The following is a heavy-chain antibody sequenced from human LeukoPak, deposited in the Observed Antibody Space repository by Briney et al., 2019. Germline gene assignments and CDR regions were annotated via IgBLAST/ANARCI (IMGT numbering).Heavy chain of an antibody. J-gene: IGHJ4*02. CDR3: ARDWGTYCSGGSCYSDFYYFDY. CDR1: GYTITGYY. D-gene: IGHD2-15*01. V-gene: IGHV1-2*06. CDR2: INPNSGGT. Sequence: VASVKVSCKASGYTITGYYMHWVRQAPGQGLEWMGRINPNSGGTNYAQKFQGRVTMTRDTSISTAYMELSRLRSDDTAVYYCARDWGTYCSGGSCYSDFYYFDYWGQGTLVTVSS.